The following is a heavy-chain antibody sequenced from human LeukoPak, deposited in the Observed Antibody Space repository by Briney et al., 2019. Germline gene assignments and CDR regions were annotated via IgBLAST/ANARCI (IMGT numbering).Heavy chain of an antibody. V-gene: IGHV4-59*01. CDR1: GGSISSYY. CDR2: IYYSGST. CDR3: ARSPFLTGRIDY. J-gene: IGHJ4*02. D-gene: IGHD3-9*01. Sequence: PSETLSLTCTVAGGSISSYYWSWIRQPPGKGLEWIGYIYYSGSTNYNPSLKSRVTISVDTSKNQFSLKLSSVTAADTAVYYCARSPFLTGRIDYWGQGTPVTVSS.